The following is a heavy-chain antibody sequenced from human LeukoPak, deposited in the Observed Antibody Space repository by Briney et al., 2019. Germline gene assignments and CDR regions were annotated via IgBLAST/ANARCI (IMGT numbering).Heavy chain of an antibody. J-gene: IGHJ4*02. D-gene: IGHD2-15*01. CDR2: ISYDGSNK. CDR1: GFTFSSYG. Sequence: GGSLRLSCAASGFTFSSYGMHWVRQAPGKGLEWVAVISYDGSNKYYADSVKGRFTISRDNSKNTLYLQTNSLRAEDTAVYYRANPRADIVEDYWGQGTLVAVSS. CDR3: ANPRADIVEDY. V-gene: IGHV3-30*18.